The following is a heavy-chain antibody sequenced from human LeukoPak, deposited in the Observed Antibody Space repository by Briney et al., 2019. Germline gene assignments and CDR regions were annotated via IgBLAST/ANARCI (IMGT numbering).Heavy chain of an antibody. J-gene: IGHJ4*02. CDR1: GYTFTSYD. Sequence: ASVKVSCKASGYTFTSYDINWVRQATGQGLEWMGWMNPNSGNTGYPQKFQGRVTMTRNTSISKAYIELSLLRPEDTAIYYCAKGAQMAKRGVAAAGRTLRLFDYWGQGTLVTVSS. CDR2: MNPNSGNT. V-gene: IGHV1-8*01. D-gene: IGHD6-13*01. CDR3: AKGAQMAKRGVAAAGRTLRLFDY.